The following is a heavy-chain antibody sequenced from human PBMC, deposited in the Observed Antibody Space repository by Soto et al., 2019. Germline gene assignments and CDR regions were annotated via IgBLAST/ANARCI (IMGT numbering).Heavy chain of an antibody. CDR3: AKDVHYDIVTGIEYFDH. J-gene: IGHJ1*01. CDR1: GFTFSSYA. D-gene: IGHD3-9*01. Sequence: EEHLLESGGGWVQPGGSLKISCAVAGFTFSSYAMSWVRQAPGKGLEWVSGISGTGRVTNYAESVKGRFTISRDNPKNTLYLEMKSLRAEDTAVYYCAKDVHYDIVTGIEYFDHWGQGTLVTVSS. CDR2: ISGTGRVT. V-gene: IGHV3-23*01.